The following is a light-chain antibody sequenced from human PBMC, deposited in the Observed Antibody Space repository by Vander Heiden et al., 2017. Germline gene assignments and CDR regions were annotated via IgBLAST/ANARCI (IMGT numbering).Light chain of an antibody. Sequence: DIVMTQSPDSLAVSLDERATINCKSSQTVLYRSNNKNNLVWYQQKQGQPPKLLIYWASTRESGVPDRFSGSGSGTDFTLTISSLQAEDVAVYYCQQYYSTTRYTFGQGTKLEIK. J-gene: IGKJ2*01. CDR2: WAS. CDR1: QTVLYRSNNKNN. V-gene: IGKV4-1*01. CDR3: QQYYSTTRYT.